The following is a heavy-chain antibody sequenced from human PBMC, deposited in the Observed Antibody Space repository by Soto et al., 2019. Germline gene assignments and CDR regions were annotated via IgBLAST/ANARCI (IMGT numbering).Heavy chain of an antibody. CDR1: GYTFTGYC. CDR3: ARSLKRADACDV. CDR2: INPNSGAT. J-gene: IGHJ3*01. V-gene: IGHV1-2*02. Sequence: GASVEVSCKASGYTFTGYCMHWVRQAPGEGLEWMGWINPNSGATNYAQKFQGRVTMTRDTSITTAYMELSRRRSDDTAMYYCARSLKRADACDVWGQGKMVTVSS.